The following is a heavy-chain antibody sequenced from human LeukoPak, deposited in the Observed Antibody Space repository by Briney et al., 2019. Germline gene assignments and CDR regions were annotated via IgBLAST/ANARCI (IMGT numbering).Heavy chain of an antibody. Sequence: GGSLRLSCAASGFTFSNAWMSWVRQAPGKGLEWVGLIKSKTDGGTTDYAAPVKGRFTISRDDSKNTLYLQMNSLKTEDTAVYYCTSMGYSGSYLTGYWGQGTLVTVSS. CDR3: TSMGYSGSYLTGY. CDR1: GFTFSNAW. D-gene: IGHD1-26*01. J-gene: IGHJ4*02. V-gene: IGHV3-15*01. CDR2: IKSKTDGGTT.